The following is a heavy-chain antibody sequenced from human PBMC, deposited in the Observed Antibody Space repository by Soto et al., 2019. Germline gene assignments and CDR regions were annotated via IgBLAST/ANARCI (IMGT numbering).Heavy chain of an antibody. J-gene: IGHJ4*02. V-gene: IGHV2-5*02. CDR2: IYWDDDK. CDR3: AHTGATGNYWGGGVFHY. Sequence: QITLKESSPTLVKPTQTLTLTCTFSGFSLSTSGMGVGWIRQPPGKALEWLALIYWDDDKVYSPSLKSRLPIPKDISTYQVILTMTKMDPVDTATYYCAHTGATGNYWGGGVFHYWGQGTLVTVSS. D-gene: IGHD3-16*01. CDR1: GFSLSTSGMG.